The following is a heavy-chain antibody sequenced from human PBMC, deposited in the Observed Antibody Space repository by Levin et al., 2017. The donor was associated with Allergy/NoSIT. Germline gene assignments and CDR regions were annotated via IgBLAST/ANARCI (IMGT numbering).Heavy chain of an antibody. CDR2: ISYDGSNK. V-gene: IGHV3-30*18. CDR3: AKDRVLRFLEWSPSYYFDY. D-gene: IGHD3-3*01. CDR1: GFTFSSYG. Sequence: GGSLILSCAASGFTFSSYGMHWVRQAPGKGLEWVAVISYDGSNKYYADSVKGRFTISRDNSKNTLYLQMNSLRAEDTAVYYCAKDRVLRFLEWSPSYYFDYWGQGTLVTVSS. J-gene: IGHJ4*02.